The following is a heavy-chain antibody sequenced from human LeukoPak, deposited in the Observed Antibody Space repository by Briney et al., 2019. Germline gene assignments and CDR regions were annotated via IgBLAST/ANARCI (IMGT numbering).Heavy chain of an antibody. V-gene: IGHV4-59*01. J-gene: IGHJ4*02. CDR3: ARSRQEYYYDSSGYLY. D-gene: IGHD3-22*01. CDR2: IYYSGST. Sequence: PSETLSLTCTVSGGSISSYYWSWIRQPPGKGLEWIGYIYYSGSTNYNPSLKSRVTISVDTSKNKFSLKLSSVTAADTAVYYCARSRQEYYYDSSGYLYWGQGALVTVSS. CDR1: GGSISSYY.